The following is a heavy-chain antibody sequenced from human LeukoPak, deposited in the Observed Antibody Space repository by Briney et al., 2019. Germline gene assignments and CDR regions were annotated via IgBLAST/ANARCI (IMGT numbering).Heavy chain of an antibody. J-gene: IGHJ4*02. CDR3: ARETYAYSGYVGDFDY. CDR2: IYTSGST. Sequence: PSETLSLTCTVSGGSISSYYWSWIRQPAGKGLEWIGRIYTSGSTNYNPSLKSRVTMSVDTSKNQFSLKLSSVTAADTAVYYCARETYAYSGYVGDFDYWGQGTLVTVSS. D-gene: IGHD5-12*01. CDR1: GGSISSYY. V-gene: IGHV4-4*07.